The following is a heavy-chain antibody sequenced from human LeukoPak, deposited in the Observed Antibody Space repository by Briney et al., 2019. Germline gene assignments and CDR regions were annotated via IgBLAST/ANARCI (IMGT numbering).Heavy chain of an antibody. CDR2: IYYSGST. CDR1: GGSINSYY. Sequence: SETLSLTCTVSGGSINSYYWSWIRQPPGKGLEWIGYIYYSGSTKYNPSLKSRVTISVDTSKNQFSLKLRSVTAADAAVYYCARGGSGYDSFYYYGMDVWGQGTTVTVSS. V-gene: IGHV4-59*01. D-gene: IGHD5-12*01. CDR3: ARGGSGYDSFYYYGMDV. J-gene: IGHJ6*02.